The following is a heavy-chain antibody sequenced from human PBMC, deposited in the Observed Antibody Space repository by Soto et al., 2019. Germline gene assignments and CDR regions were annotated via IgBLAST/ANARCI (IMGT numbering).Heavy chain of an antibody. J-gene: IGHJ4*02. Sequence: EVQLVESGGGLVQPGGSLRLSCAASGFTFSSYDMHWVRQATGKGLEWVSAIGTAGDTYYPGSVKGRFTISRENAKNTLYLQMNSLRAEDTAVYYCAKESGGSYRSGDYWGQGTLVTVSS. D-gene: IGHD1-26*01. CDR2: IGTAGDT. V-gene: IGHV3-13*01. CDR1: GFTFSSYD. CDR3: AKESGGSYRSGDY.